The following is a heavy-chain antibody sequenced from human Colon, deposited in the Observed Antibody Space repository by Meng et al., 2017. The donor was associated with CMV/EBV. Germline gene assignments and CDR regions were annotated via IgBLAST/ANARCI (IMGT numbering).Heavy chain of an antibody. D-gene: IGHD1/OR15-1a*01. V-gene: IGHV4-59*11. Sequence: SETLSLTCTVSGDSLRSHYWSWIRQPPGKGLEWMGYVYYSGAATYTPSLRSRLSISVDMSKNQVYLTLRSATAADTAMYFCARGIGHASNNTHDYWGQGTLVTVSS. CDR2: VYYSGAA. CDR3: ARGIGHASNNTHDY. J-gene: IGHJ4*02. CDR1: GDSLRSHY.